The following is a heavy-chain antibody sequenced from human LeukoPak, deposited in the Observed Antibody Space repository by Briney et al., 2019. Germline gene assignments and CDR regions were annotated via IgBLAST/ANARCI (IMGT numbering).Heavy chain of an antibody. J-gene: IGHJ6*03. V-gene: IGHV3-23*01. D-gene: IGHD6-6*01. CDR2: ISGSGGST. Sequence: GGSLRLSCAASGFTFSSYAMSWVRQAPRKGLEWVSAISGSGGSTYYADSVKGRFTISRDNSKNTLYLQMNSLRAEDTAVYYCANNPRELGYYYYYMDVWGKGTTVTVSS. CDR1: GFTFSSYA. CDR3: ANNPRELGYYYYYMDV.